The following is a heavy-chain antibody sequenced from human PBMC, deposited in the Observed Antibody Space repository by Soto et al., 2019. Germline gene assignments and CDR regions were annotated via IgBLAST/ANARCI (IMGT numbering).Heavy chain of an antibody. CDR1: GFTFSSYE. Sequence: ESGGDLVQPGGSLRLSCAASGFTFSSYEMNWVRQAPGRGLEWISYISTSCNSIYYADSVRGRFTVSRDSAKNSLYLQMNSLRAEDTAVYYCAREDINCGGDCFSLWGQGTLVTVSS. V-gene: IGHV3-48*03. D-gene: IGHD2-21*02. J-gene: IGHJ4*02. CDR2: ISTSCNSI. CDR3: AREDINCGGDCFSL.